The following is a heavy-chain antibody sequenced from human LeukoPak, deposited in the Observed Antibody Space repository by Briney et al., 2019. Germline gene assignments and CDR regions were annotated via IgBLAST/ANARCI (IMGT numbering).Heavy chain of an antibody. J-gene: IGHJ4*02. CDR3: AREFRRGGNDPFDY. V-gene: IGHV3-48*03. Sequence: PGGSLRLSCAASGSTFSSYEMNWVRQAPGKGLEWVSYISGSGSTIYYADSVKGRFTISRDNAKNSLFLQMNSLRAEDTAVYYCAREFRRGGNDPFDYWAQGTLVTVSS. D-gene: IGHD1-1*01. CDR1: GSTFSSYE. CDR2: ISGSGSTI.